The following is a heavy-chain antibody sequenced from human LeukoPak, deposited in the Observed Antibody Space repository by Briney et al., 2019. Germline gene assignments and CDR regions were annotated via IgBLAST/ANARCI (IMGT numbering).Heavy chain of an antibody. CDR3: ARRQAARPYDY. V-gene: IGHV4-34*01. CDR1: GGSFGGYY. CDR2: INHSGST. J-gene: IGHJ4*02. Sequence: PSETLSLTCAVYGGSFGGYYWSWIRQPPGKGLEWIGEINHSGSTNYNPSLKSRVTISVDTSKNQFSLKLSSVTAADTAVYYCARRQAARPYDYWGQGTLVTVSS. D-gene: IGHD6-6*01.